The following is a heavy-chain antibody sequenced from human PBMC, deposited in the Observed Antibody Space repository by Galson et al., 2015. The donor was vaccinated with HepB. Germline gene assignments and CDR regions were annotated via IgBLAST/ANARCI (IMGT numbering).Heavy chain of an antibody. CDR2: INHRGST. Sequence: ETLSLTCAVSGSSFSGYYWNWIRQSPGKGLQWLGEINHRGSTDYNPSLRGRLTISADTAKKQFSLKLTSVTASDTAVYYCARYNPYTSGWPGDYDYSLDAWGQGTAVSVS. CDR3: ARYNPYTSGWPGDYDYSLDA. CDR1: GSSFSGYY. V-gene: IGHV4-34*01. D-gene: IGHD4-17*01. J-gene: IGHJ6*02.